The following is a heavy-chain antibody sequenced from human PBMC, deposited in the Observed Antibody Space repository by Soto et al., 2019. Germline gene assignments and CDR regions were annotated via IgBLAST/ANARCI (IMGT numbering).Heavy chain of an antibody. Sequence: PSETLSLTCTVSGGSISSYYWSWIRQPPGKGLEWIGYIYYSGSTNYNPSLKSRVTISVDTSKNQFSLKLSSVTAADTAVYYCARGGHYYDSSGSFDYWGQGTLVTVS. D-gene: IGHD3-22*01. J-gene: IGHJ4*02. CDR3: ARGGHYYDSSGSFDY. CDR2: IYYSGST. V-gene: IGHV4-59*01. CDR1: GGSISSYY.